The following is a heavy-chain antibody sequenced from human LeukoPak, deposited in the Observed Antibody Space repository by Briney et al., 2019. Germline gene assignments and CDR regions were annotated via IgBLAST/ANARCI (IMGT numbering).Heavy chain of an antibody. CDR2: IYYSGGT. D-gene: IGHD3-10*01. Sequence: PSETLSLTCTVSGGSISSYYWSWIRQPPGKGLEWIGYIYYSGGTNYNPSLKSRVTISVDTSKNQFSLKLSSVTAADTAVYYCARVFYGSGSTHYYYYYGMDVWGQGTTVTVSS. CDR1: GGSISSYY. CDR3: ARVFYGSGSTHYYYYYGMDV. V-gene: IGHV4-59*01. J-gene: IGHJ6*02.